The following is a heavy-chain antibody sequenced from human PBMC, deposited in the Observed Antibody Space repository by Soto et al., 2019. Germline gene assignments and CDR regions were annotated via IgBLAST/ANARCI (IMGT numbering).Heavy chain of an antibody. Sequence: QLQLRESGPGLVQYSDTLSLTCTVSCVSLSGGVGGLSYWIWIRLPPGKGLEWIGYIYDSGSTYYNPSLNSRVTISVDPSKNQFSLRLSSVTAADTAVYYCAREVIPLTTDLYFDLWGRGTLVTVSS. CDR1: CVSLSGGVGGLSY. CDR3: AREVIPLTTDLYFDL. CDR2: IYDSGST. J-gene: IGHJ2*01. V-gene: IGHV4-30-4*01. D-gene: IGHD4-17*01.